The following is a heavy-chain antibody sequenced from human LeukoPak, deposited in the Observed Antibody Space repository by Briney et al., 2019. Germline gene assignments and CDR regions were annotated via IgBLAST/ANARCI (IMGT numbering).Heavy chain of an antibody. J-gene: IGHJ4*02. CDR2: IDPSDSYT. V-gene: IGHV5-10-1*01. CDR3: ARHHPYGSGSYYFDY. Sequence: GESLKICCKGSGYTFTSNWISWVRQRPGEGLKWMGRIDPSDSYTSDSPYFQGRVTLSVDKSISTAYLQLSSLTASDTATYYCARHHPYGSGSYYFDYWGQGAQVTVSS. CDR1: GYTFTSNW. D-gene: IGHD3-10*01.